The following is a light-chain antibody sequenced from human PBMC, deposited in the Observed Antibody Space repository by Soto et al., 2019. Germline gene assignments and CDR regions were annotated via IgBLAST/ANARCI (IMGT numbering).Light chain of an antibody. CDR1: QSISTR. CDR2: DAS. J-gene: IGKJ1*01. CDR3: QHYDSYSWT. V-gene: IGKV1-5*01. Sequence: DIQMAQSPSTVPASVGDTVTITCRASQSISTRLAWYQQKAGTAPKVLIYDASRLESGVPSRISGSGSGTEFTLTISRLQPDDFACYYCQHYDSYSWTFGQGTKVEIK.